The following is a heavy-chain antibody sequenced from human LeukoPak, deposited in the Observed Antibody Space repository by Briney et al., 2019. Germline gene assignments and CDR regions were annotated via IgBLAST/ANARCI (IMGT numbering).Heavy chain of an antibody. Sequence: PGGSLRLSCAASGFTFNNYEMNWVRQAPGKGLEWVSSISSGGRTIYYADSVKGRFTISRDNAKNSLYLQMNSLRAEDTAVYFCARDWGSWDFDFWGQGTLVTVSS. J-gene: IGHJ4*02. CDR3: ARDWGSWDFDF. D-gene: IGHD6-13*01. CDR1: GFTFNNYE. CDR2: ISSGGRTI. V-gene: IGHV3-48*03.